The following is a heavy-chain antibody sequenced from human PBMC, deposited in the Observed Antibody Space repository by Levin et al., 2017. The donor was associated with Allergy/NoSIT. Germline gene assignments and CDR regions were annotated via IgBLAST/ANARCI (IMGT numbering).Heavy chain of an antibody. CDR1: GFSFSSYA. D-gene: IGHD4-17*01. CDR3: AKDYGDYGGSILDY. V-gene: IGHV3-23*01. J-gene: IGHJ4*02. CDR2: ITGTGAST. Sequence: PGGSLRLSCAASGFSFSSYAMSWVRQAPGKGLEWVSGITGTGASTYHADSVKGRLTISRDNPRNTLYLQMNSLRAEDTAVYYCAKDYGDYGGSILDYWGQGTLVTVSS.